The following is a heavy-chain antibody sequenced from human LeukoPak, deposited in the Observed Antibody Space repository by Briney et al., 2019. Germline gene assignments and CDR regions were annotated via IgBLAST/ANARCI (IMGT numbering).Heavy chain of an antibody. CDR1: GYSISSGYY. CDR3: AMVLVPAAMGYYYYYMDV. Sequence: SETLSLTCTVSGYSISSGYYWGWIRQPPGKGLEWFGSIYHSGSTYYNPSLKSRVTISVDTSKNQFSLKLSSVTAADTAVYYCAMVLVPAAMGYYYYYMDVWGKGTTVTVSS. J-gene: IGHJ6*03. D-gene: IGHD2-2*01. V-gene: IGHV4-38-2*02. CDR2: IYHSGST.